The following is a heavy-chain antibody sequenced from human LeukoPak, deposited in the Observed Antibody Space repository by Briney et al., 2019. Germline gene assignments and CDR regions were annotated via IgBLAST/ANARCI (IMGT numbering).Heavy chain of an antibody. CDR3: ARGFLEWLLYGGADY. V-gene: IGHV3-30-3*01. Sequence: GGSLRLSCESSGFTFSRYSMHWVRQAPGKGLEWVAVISHDGTTKYNADSVEGRFTISRDNSRNTLYPQMNSLRPDDTAVYFCARGFLEWLLYGGADYWGQGTLVTVAS. CDR2: ISHDGTTK. J-gene: IGHJ4*02. CDR1: GFTFSRYS. D-gene: IGHD3-3*01.